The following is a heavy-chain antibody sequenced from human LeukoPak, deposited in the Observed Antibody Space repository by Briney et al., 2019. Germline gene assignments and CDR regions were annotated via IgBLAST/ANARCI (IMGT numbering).Heavy chain of an antibody. J-gene: IGHJ4*02. Sequence: PGGSLRLSCAASGFTFSRYDMHWVRQATGKGLEWVSGIGTAGDTYYAGSVKGRFTISRDNSKNTLYLQMNSLRTEDTAVYYCAKDGGSSGWFFDYWGQGTLVTVSS. CDR2: IGTAGDT. D-gene: IGHD6-19*01. CDR1: GFTFSRYD. CDR3: AKDGGSSGWFFDY. V-gene: IGHV3-13*01.